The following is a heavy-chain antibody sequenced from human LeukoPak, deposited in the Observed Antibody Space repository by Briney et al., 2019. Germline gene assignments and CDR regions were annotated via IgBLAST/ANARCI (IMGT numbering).Heavy chain of an antibody. V-gene: IGHV3-33*01. CDR1: GFTFSSYG. CDR2: IWYDGSNK. D-gene: IGHD6-13*01. Sequence: GGSLRLSCAASGFTFSSYGMHWVRQAPGKGLEWVAVIWYDGSNKYYADSAKGRFTISRDNSKNTLYLQMNSLRAEDTAVYYCARDPLEGSSWHYYYYYGMDVWGQGTTVTVSS. J-gene: IGHJ6*02. CDR3: ARDPLEGSSWHYYYYYGMDV.